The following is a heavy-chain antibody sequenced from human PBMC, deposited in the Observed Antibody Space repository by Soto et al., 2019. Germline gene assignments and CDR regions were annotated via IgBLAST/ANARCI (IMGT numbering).Heavy chain of an antibody. CDR1: GCTFSSYA. V-gene: IGHV1-69*01. D-gene: IGHD5-18*01. CDR3: SRVDTDMAQRLYGMDV. Sequence: QVQLVQSGAEVKKPGSSVNVSCKASGCTFSSYAISWVRQAPGQGLEWMGGIIPIFGTANYAQKFQGRVTITADESTSTAYMELSSLRSEDTAVYYCSRVDTDMAQRLYGMDVWGKGTTVTVSS. CDR2: IIPIFGTA. J-gene: IGHJ6*04.